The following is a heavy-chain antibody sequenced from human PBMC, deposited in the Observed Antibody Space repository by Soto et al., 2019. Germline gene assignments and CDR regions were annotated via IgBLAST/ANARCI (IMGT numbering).Heavy chain of an antibody. D-gene: IGHD2-21*02. CDR3: ARAWHIVGVTPPWGYFDL. CDR2: IYYSGST. CDR1: GGSISSYY. V-gene: IGHV4-59*01. Sequence: SETLSLTCTVSGGSISSYYWSWIRQPPGKGLEWIGYIYYSGSTNYNPSLKSRVTISVDTSKNQFSLKLSSVTAADTAVYDWARAWHIVGVTPPWGYFDLWGRGTLVTVSS. J-gene: IGHJ2*01.